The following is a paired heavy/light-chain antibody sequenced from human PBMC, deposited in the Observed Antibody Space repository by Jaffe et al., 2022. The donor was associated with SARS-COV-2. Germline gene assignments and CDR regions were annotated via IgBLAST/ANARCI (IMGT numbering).Light chain of an antibody. V-gene: IGLV2-8*01. CDR2: EVN. CDR1: SSDVGGYNY. J-gene: IGLJ2*01. CDR3: SSYAGSNNLV. Sequence: QSALTQPPSASGSLGQSVTISCTGTSSDVGGYNYVSWYQQHPGKVPRLMIYEVNKRPSGVPDRFSGSKSGNTASLTVSGLQAEDEADYYCSSYAGSNNLVFGGGTKLTVL.
Heavy chain of an antibody. V-gene: IGHV7-4-1*02. CDR3: ARAGSSSWNDAFDI. Sequence: QVQLVQSGSELKKPGASVKVSCKASGYSFTTYGMNWVRQAPGQGLEWLGWINTNTGNPTYAQDFSGRFVFSLDTSVSTAYLQVSSLKAEDTAVYYCARAGSSSWNDAFDIWGQGTMVTVSS. CDR1: GYSFTTYG. CDR2: INTNTGNP. J-gene: IGHJ3*02. D-gene: IGHD6-13*01.